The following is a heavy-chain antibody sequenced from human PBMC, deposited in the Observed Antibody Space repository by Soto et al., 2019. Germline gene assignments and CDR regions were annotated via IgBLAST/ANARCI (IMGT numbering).Heavy chain of an antibody. CDR2: IKQDGSEK. V-gene: IGHV3-7*04. Sequence: GGSLRLSCAASGFTFSNYWMSWVRQAPGKGLEWVANIKQDGSEKYYVDSVEGRFTLSRDNAKNSLHLQMNSLRAEDTAIYFCARVAYNHGWIFDHWRQGTLVTVSS. CDR3: ARVAYNHGWIFDH. J-gene: IGHJ4*01. CDR1: GFTFSNYW. D-gene: IGHD6-19*01.